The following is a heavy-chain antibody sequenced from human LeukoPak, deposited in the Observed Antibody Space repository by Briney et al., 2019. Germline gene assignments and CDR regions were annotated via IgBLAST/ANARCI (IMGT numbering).Heavy chain of an antibody. CDR2: IYGDGRI. D-gene: IGHD3-10*02. CDR3: AGEGEYGYVLAGFFDY. CDR1: GFTVTSNY. V-gene: IGHV3-53*01. J-gene: IGHJ4*02. Sequence: PGGSLRLSCAASGFTVTSNYMSWVRQAPGKGLEWVSVIYGDGRIHYADSVKGRFTISRDDSKNTLYLQMNSLRAEDTAVYYCAGEGEYGYVLAGFFDYWAREPVVPVP.